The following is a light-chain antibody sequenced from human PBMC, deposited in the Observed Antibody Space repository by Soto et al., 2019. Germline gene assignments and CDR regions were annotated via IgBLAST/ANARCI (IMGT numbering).Light chain of an antibody. J-gene: IGKJ5*01. V-gene: IGKV3-11*01. Sequence: VLTQSPATLSLSPGERATLSCRASQSVSSYLAWYQQKPGQAPRLLIYDASNRATGIPARFSGSGSGTDFTLTISSLEPEDFAVYYCQQRSNWPPITFGQGTRLE. CDR2: DAS. CDR1: QSVSSY. CDR3: QQRSNWPPIT.